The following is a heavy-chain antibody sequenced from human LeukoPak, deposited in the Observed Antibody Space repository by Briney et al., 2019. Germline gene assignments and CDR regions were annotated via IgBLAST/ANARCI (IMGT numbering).Heavy chain of an antibody. Sequence: PGRSLRLSCAASGFTFSSYGMHWVRQAPGKGLEWVAVISYDGSNKYYADSVKGRFTISRDNSKNTLYLQMNSLRAEDTAVYYCAKKGSGSYYKNNYYMDVWGKGTTVTISS. CDR3: AKKGSGSYYKNNYYMDV. D-gene: IGHD3-10*01. CDR2: ISYDGSNK. CDR1: GFTFSSYG. V-gene: IGHV3-30*18. J-gene: IGHJ6*03.